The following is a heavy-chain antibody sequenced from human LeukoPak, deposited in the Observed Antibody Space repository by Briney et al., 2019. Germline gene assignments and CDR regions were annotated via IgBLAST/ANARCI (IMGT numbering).Heavy chain of an antibody. CDR1: GFTFNNYG. V-gene: IGHV3-30*18. Sequence: GGSLRLSCAASGFTFNNYGIHWVRQAPGKGLEWVAVISNDGSNKKYAESVKGRFTISRDNSKNTLYLQMNSLRAEDTAVYYCAKEGRSSTPGYWGQGTLVTVSS. CDR3: AKEGRSSTPGY. D-gene: IGHD6-13*01. CDR2: ISNDGSNK. J-gene: IGHJ4*02.